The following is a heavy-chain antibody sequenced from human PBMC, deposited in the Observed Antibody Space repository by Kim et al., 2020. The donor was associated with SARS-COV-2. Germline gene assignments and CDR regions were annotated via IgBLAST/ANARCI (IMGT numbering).Heavy chain of an antibody. CDR1: GGTFSSYT. CDR2: IIPILGIA. V-gene: IGHV1-69*02. D-gene: IGHD3-22*01. CDR3: ARGGGDYYDSSGYYYWFDP. J-gene: IGHJ5*02. Sequence: SVKVSCKASGGTFSSYTISWVRQAPGQGLEWMGRIIPILGIANYAQKFQGRVTITADKSTSTAYMELSSLRSEDTAVYYCARGGGDYYDSSGYYYWFDPWGQGTLVTVSS.